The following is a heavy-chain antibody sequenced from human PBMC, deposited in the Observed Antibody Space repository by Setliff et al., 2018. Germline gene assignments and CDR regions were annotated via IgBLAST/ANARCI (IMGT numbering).Heavy chain of an antibody. CDR1: GFTFSSYS. V-gene: IGHV3-48*01. J-gene: IGHJ4*02. CDR2: ISSSSSTI. Sequence: GGSLRLSCAASGFTFSSYSMNWVRQAPGKGLEWVSYISSSSSTIYYADSVKGRFTIARDNAKNSLYLQMNRLSAEDTAVYYCARNSGDIVVVPAAPFDYWGQGTLVTVSS. CDR3: ARNSGDIVVVPAAPFDY. D-gene: IGHD2-2*01.